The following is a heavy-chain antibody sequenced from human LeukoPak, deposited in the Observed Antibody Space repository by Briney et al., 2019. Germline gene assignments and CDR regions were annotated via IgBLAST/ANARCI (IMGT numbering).Heavy chain of an antibody. D-gene: IGHD5-18*01. V-gene: IGHV1-69*04. CDR1: GGTFSSYA. Sequence: ASVKVSCKASGGTFSSYAISWVRQAPGQGLEWMGRIIPILGIANYAQKFQGRVTITADKSPSTAYMELSSLRSEDTAVYYCARDGYYVDKAMVSDYWGQGTLVTVSS. J-gene: IGHJ4*02. CDR2: IIPILGIA. CDR3: ARDGYYVDKAMVSDY.